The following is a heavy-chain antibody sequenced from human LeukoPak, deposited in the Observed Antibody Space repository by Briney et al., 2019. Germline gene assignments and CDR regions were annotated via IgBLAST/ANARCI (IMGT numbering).Heavy chain of an antibody. J-gene: IGHJ5*02. CDR3: AREYSSGFWHGWFDP. CDR1: GGSISSSVYY. D-gene: IGHD6-19*01. Sequence: PSETLSLTCTVSGGSISSSVYYWGWIRQPPGKGLEWNGNIYYSGSTNYNPSLKSRVTISVDTSKNQFSLKLSSVTAADTAVYYCAREYSSGFWHGWFDPWGQGTLVTVSS. CDR2: IYYSGST. V-gene: IGHV4-39*07.